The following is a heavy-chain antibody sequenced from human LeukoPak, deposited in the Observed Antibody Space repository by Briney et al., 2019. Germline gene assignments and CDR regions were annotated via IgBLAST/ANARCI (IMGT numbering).Heavy chain of an antibody. CDR3: AKDRDYGDYDWFDL. CDR1: GFTFSSYG. J-gene: IGHJ5*02. D-gene: IGHD4-17*01. Sequence: PGGSLRLSCAASGFTFSSYGMHWVRQAPGKGLEWVAVISYDGSNKYYADSVKGRFTISRDNSKNTLYLQMNSLRAEDTAVYYCAKDRDYGDYDWFDLWGQGTLVTVSS. V-gene: IGHV3-30*18. CDR2: ISYDGSNK.